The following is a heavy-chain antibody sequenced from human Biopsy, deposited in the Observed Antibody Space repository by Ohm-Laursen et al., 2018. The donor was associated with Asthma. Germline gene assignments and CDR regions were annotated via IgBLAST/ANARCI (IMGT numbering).Heavy chain of an antibody. CDR1: GFTFSSFG. Sequence: SLRLSCTASGFTFSSFGMHWVRQAPGKGLEWVAVISFDGIHKYYADSVKGRYTVSRDNSQNTLNLEMTSLKAEDTALYYCARVAVGSSWVYFYHGMDVWGQGTTVTVSS. CDR2: ISFDGIHK. J-gene: IGHJ6*02. D-gene: IGHD6-13*01. V-gene: IGHV3-30*03. CDR3: ARVAVGSSWVYFYHGMDV.